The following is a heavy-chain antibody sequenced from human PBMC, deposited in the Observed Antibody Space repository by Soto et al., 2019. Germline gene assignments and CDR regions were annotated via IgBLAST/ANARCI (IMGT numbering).Heavy chain of an antibody. CDR2: IYPHDSGT. V-gene: IGHV5-51*01. Sequence: PGESLKISCKGSGYNFTTSWIGWVRQIPGKGLEWMGIIYPHDSGTRYSPSFKGQVTISADKSINTAYLQWTSLKASDTAIYYCARHYGGRFYSYYGMDIWGQGTAVTVSS. CDR1: GYNFTTSW. J-gene: IGHJ6*02. D-gene: IGHD3-16*01. CDR3: ARHYGGRFYSYYGMDI.